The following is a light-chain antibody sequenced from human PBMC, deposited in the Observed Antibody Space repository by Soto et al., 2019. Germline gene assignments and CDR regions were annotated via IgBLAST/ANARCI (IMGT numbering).Light chain of an antibody. J-gene: IGKJ4*01. CDR2: KAS. CDR3: QHSNYTPPT. CDR1: QSISSW. V-gene: IGKV1-5*03. Sequence: DIQMTQSPSTVRASVGGRVTITCRASQSISSWLAWYQQKPGKAPKLLIYKASRLGSGVSSRFGGRGAGTEFILTISILPPEDVASYYCQHSNYTPPTFGGGTKVDIK.